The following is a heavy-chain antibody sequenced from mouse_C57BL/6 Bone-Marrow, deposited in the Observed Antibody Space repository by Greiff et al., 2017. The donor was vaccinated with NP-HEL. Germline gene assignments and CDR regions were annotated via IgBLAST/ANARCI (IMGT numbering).Heavy chain of an antibody. J-gene: IGHJ2*01. CDR2: ISGGGGNT. CDR1: GFTFSSYT. D-gene: IGHD2-3*01. CDR3: ARPYDGYYVPFDY. Sequence: EVQGVESGGGLVKPRGSLKLSCAASGFTFSSYTMSWVRQTPEMRLEWVATISGGGGNTYYPDSVKGRFTISRDNAKNTLYLQMSSLRSEDTALYYCARPYDGYYVPFDYWGQGTTLTVSS. V-gene: IGHV5-9*01.